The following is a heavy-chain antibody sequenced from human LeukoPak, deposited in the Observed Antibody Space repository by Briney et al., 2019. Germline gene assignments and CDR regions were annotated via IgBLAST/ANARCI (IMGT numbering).Heavy chain of an antibody. V-gene: IGHV1-46*01. CDR1: GYTFASYY. D-gene: IGHD3-10*01. CDR3: AREKNFWAYYGSGSSSLDY. CDR2: INPSGGST. J-gene: IGHJ4*02. Sequence: APVKVSCKASGYTFASYYMHWVRQAPGQGLEWMGIINPSGGSTSYAQKFQGRVTMTRDMSTSTVYMELSSLRSEDTAVYYCAREKNFWAYYGSGSSSLDYWGQGTLVTVSS.